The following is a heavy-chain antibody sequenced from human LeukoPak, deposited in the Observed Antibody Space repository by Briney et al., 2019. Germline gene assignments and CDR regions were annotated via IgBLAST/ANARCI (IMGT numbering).Heavy chain of an antibody. CDR3: ARTGYCSGGSCFLLLY. Sequence: SETLSLTCTVSGYSISSGYYWGWIRQPPGKGLEWIGSIYHSGSTYYNPSLKSRVTISVDTSKNQFSLNLSCVTAADTAVYYCARTGYCSGGSCFLLLYWGQGTLVTVSS. D-gene: IGHD2-15*01. J-gene: IGHJ4*02. V-gene: IGHV4-38-2*02. CDR1: GYSISSGYY. CDR2: IYHSGST.